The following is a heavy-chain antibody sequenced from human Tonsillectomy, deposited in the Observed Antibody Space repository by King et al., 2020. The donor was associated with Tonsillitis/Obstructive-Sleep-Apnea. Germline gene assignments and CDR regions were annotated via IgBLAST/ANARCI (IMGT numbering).Heavy chain of an antibody. Sequence: VQLVESGGGLVKPGGSLRLSCAASGFTFSDYYMSWIRQAPGKGLEWVSYISSSSSYTNYADSVKGRFTISRDNAKNSLYLQMNSLRAEDTAVYYCARVAVVVPAARNDAFDIWGQGTMVTVSS. J-gene: IGHJ3*02. D-gene: IGHD2-2*01. CDR1: GFTFSDYY. V-gene: IGHV3-11*05. CDR2: ISSSSSYT. CDR3: ARVAVVVPAARNDAFDI.